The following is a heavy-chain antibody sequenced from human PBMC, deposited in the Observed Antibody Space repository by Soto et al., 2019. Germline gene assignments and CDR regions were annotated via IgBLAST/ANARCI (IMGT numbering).Heavy chain of an antibody. D-gene: IGHD5-12*01. CDR3: AREGRVATFDY. V-gene: IGHV4-61*01. J-gene: IGHJ4*02. CDR2: IYNSGNT. Sequence: FVMLSVTCSVADGSSSSGSYFCSWIRQPPGKGLEWIGYIYNSGNTKYNPSLKSRVTISADTSKNQFSLKLSSVTAADTAVYYCAREGRVATFDYWGQGSPVTVSS. CDR1: DGSSSSGSYF.